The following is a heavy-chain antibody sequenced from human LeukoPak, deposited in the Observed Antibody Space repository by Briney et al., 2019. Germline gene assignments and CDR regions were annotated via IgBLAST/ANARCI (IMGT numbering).Heavy chain of an antibody. V-gene: IGHV1-69*01. J-gene: IGHJ5*02. Sequence: GSSVKVSCKASGGTFSRNAISWVRQAPGQGLEWMGGIIPIFGTANYAQKFQGRVTITADESTSTAYMELSSLRSEDTAVCYCARDLRNYYDSSGLNWFDPWGQGTLVTVSS. D-gene: IGHD3-22*01. CDR1: GGTFSRNA. CDR3: ARDLRNYYDSSGLNWFDP. CDR2: IIPIFGTA.